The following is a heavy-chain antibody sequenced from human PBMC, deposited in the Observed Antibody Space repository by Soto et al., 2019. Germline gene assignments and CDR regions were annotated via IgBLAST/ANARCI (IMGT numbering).Heavy chain of an antibody. V-gene: IGHV4-61*01. J-gene: IGHJ4*02. CDR1: GGSVSSGSYY. CDR3: ASRQWLGYDY. D-gene: IGHD6-19*01. CDR2: IYYSGST. Sequence: SETLSLTCTVSGGSVSSGSYYWSWIRQPPGKGLEWIGYIYYSGSTNYNPSLKSRVTISVDTSKNQFSLRLSSVAAADTAVYYCASRQWLGYDYWGQGTLVTVSS.